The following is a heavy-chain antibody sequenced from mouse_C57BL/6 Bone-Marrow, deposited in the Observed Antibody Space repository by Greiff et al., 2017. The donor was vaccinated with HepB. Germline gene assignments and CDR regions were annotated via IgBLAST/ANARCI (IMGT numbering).Heavy chain of an antibody. CDR1: GFNIKDDY. J-gene: IGHJ2*01. V-gene: IGHV14-4*01. Sequence: VHVKQSGAELVRPGASVKLSCTASGFNIKDDYMHWVKQRPEQGLEWIGWIDPENGDTEYASKFQGKATITADTSSNTAYLQLSSLTSEATAVYYCTTKGFDYWGQGTTLTVSS. CDR3: TTKGFDY. CDR2: IDPENGDT.